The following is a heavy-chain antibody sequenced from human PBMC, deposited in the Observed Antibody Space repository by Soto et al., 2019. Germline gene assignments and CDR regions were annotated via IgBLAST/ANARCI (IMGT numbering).Heavy chain of an antibody. V-gene: IGHV4-34*01. CDR1: GGSFSGYY. D-gene: IGHD4-4*01. J-gene: IGHJ4*02. CDR2: INHSGST. Sequence: PSETLSLTCAVYGGSFSGYYWSWMRQPPGKGLEWIGEINHSGSTNYNPSLKSRVTISVDTSKNQFSLKLSSVTAADTAVYYCATTVAGRRLDYWGQGTLVTVSS. CDR3: ATTVAGRRLDY.